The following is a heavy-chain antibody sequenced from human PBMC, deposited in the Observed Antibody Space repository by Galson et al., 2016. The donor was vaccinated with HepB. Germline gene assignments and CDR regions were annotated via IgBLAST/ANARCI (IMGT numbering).Heavy chain of an antibody. CDR2: ISAYSGNT. J-gene: IGHJ4*02. CDR3: ARDRDAALDD. Sequence: SVKVSCKASGYTFTINGISWVRQAPGQGLEWMGWISAYSGNTNYAQKFQGRVTLTKDTSASTVYMELRSLRADDTAMYYCARDRDAALDDWGQGALVTVSS. CDR1: GYTFTING. V-gene: IGHV1-18*01. D-gene: IGHD6-13*01.